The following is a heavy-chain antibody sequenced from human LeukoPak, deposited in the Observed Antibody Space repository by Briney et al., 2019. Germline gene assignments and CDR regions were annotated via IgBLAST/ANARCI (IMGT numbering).Heavy chain of an antibody. V-gene: IGHV4-4*09. D-gene: IGHD3-3*01. CDR3: ARHDYDFWSGYYT. J-gene: IGHJ5*01. Sequence: SETLSLTCTVSGGSISSYYWSWIRQPPGKGLEWIGYIYTSGSTNYNPSLKSRVTISVDTSKNQFPLKLSSVTAADTAVYYCARHDYDFWSGYYTWGQEPWSPSPQ. CDR1: GGSISSYY. CDR2: IYTSGST.